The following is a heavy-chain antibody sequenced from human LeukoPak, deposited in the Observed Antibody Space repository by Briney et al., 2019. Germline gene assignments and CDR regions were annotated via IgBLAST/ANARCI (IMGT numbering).Heavy chain of an antibody. CDR3: ARDDGGYYHDAFDI. V-gene: IGHV1-69*13. Sequence: SVKVSCKASGGTFSSYGISWVRQAPGQGLEWMGGIIPIFGPANYAQNFQGRVTITADESTSTAYMELSSLRSEDTAVYYCARDDGGYYHDAFDIWGQGTMVTVSS. CDR2: IIPIFGPA. D-gene: IGHD3-22*01. J-gene: IGHJ3*02. CDR1: GGTFSSYG.